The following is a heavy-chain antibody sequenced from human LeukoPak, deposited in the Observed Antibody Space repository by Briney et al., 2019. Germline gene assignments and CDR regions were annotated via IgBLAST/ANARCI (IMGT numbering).Heavy chain of an antibody. V-gene: IGHV4-34*01. D-gene: IGHD4-17*01. J-gene: IGHJ4*02. CDR2: INHSGST. Sequence: SETLSLTCAVYGGSFSGYYWSWIRQPPGKGLEWIGEINHSGSTYYNPSLKSRVTISVDTSKNQFSLKLSSVTAADTAVYYCARERQKTTVTYFDYWGQGTLVTVSS. CDR3: ARERQKTTVTYFDY. CDR1: GGSFSGYY.